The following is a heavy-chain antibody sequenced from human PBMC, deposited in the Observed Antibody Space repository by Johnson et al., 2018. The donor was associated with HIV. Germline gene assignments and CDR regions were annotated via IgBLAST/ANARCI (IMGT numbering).Heavy chain of an antibody. V-gene: IGHV3-7*03. CDR2: IKHDGSEK. Sequence: VQLVESGGGLVQPGGSLRLSCAASGFTFSRYWMSWVRQAPGTGLEWVANIKHDGSEKYYVDSVKGRFTISRDNAKNSMYLQMNSLRAEDTAVFYCARTSEWATYQDAFDIWGQGTMVSVSS. D-gene: IGHD1-26*01. CDR1: GFTFSRYW. CDR3: ARTSEWATYQDAFDI. J-gene: IGHJ3*02.